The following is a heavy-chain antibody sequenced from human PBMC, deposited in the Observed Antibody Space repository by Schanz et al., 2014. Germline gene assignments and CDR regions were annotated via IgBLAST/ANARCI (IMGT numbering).Heavy chain of an antibody. J-gene: IGHJ1*01. V-gene: IGHV3-48*01. CDR1: GFDFNSYS. D-gene: IGHD2-2*01. CDR2: IATSSSTR. CDR3: ASGVRVSARQKGLQF. Sequence: EVRLVESGGGLVQPGGSLRLSCEASGFDFNSYSMNWVRQVPEKGLEWLACIATSSSTRHYADSVKGRVTISRDNAKRAVTLLRRRLTVENTGVYYCASGVRVSARQKGLQFWGQGTLVIVSS.